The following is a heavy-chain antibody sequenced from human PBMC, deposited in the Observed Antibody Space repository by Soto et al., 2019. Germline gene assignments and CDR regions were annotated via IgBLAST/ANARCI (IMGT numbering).Heavy chain of an antibody. CDR3: ARGARRYYYYGMDA. Sequence: QVQLVESGGGVVQPGRSLRLSCAASGFTFSSYGMHWVRQAPGKGLEWVALIWYDGSNKYYADSVKGRFTISRDNSKNKLFLQMNSLSAEDTAVYYCARGARRYYYYGMDAWGQGTTVTVSS. D-gene: IGHD3-16*01. V-gene: IGHV3-33*01. CDR1: GFTFSSYG. J-gene: IGHJ6*02. CDR2: IWYDGSNK.